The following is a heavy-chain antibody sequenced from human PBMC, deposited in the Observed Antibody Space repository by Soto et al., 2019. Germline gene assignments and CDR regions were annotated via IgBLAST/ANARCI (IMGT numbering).Heavy chain of an antibody. D-gene: IGHD3-16*02. V-gene: IGHV1-69*06. Sequence: ASVKVSCKASGGTFSSYAISWVRQAPGQGLEWMGGIIPIFGTANYAQKFQGRVTITADKSTSTAYMELSSMRSEDTAAYYCARGIVLVRMATNRGLAAFDIWRQGTMVTVSS. CDR2: IIPIFGTA. CDR3: ARGIVLVRMATNRGLAAFDI. J-gene: IGHJ3*02. CDR1: GGTFSSYA.